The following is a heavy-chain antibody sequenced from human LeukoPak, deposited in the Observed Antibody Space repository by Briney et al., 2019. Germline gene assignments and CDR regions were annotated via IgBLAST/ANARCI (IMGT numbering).Heavy chain of an antibody. J-gene: IGHJ6*02. V-gene: IGHV1-24*01. CDR1: GYTLTELS. CDR2: FDPEDGET. Sequence: ASVKVSCKVSGYTLTELSMHWVRQAPGKGLEWMGGFDPEDGETIYAQKFQGRVTMTEDTSTDTAYMELSSLRSEDTAVYYCARRIAYGSGSYYSSYYYYYGMDVWGQGTTVTVSS. CDR3: ARRIAYGSGSYYSSYYYYYGMDV. D-gene: IGHD3-10*01.